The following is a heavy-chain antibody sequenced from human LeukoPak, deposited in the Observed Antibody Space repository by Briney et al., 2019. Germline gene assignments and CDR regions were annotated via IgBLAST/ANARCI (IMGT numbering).Heavy chain of an antibody. CDR1: GFTFSSYA. D-gene: IGHD1-1*01. CDR3: AKDHRSDPELEFFDY. V-gene: IGHV3-23*01. Sequence: PGGSLRLSCVASGFTFSSYAMSWVRQAPGKGLEWVSAISGSGGSTYYADSVKGRFTISRDNSKNTLYLQMNSLRAEDTAVYYCAKDHRSDPELEFFDYWGQGTLVTVSS. J-gene: IGHJ4*02. CDR2: ISGSGGST.